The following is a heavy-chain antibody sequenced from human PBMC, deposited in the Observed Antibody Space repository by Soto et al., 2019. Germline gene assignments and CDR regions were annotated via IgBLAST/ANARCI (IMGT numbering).Heavy chain of an antibody. V-gene: IGHV3-48*01. CDR1: GFTFSSYS. D-gene: IGHD3-10*01. CDR3: ARVHSAGGWDAFDI. Sequence: GGSLRLSCAASGFTFSSYSMNWVRQAPGKGLEWVSYISSSSSTIYYADSVKGRFTISRDNAKNSLYLQMNSLRAEDTAVYYCARVHSAGGWDAFDIWGQGTMVTVSS. J-gene: IGHJ3*02. CDR2: ISSSSSTI.